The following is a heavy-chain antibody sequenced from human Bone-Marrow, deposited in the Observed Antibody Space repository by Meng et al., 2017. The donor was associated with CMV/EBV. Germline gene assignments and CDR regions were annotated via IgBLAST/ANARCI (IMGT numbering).Heavy chain of an antibody. J-gene: IGHJ3*02. V-gene: IGHV3-23*01. D-gene: IGHD2-21*01. CDR1: GFSLRRYG. CDR3: AKDHWVAPNTYGGGAFDI. CDR2: ISGSGSRT. Sequence: GESLKISCVVSGFSLRRYGMSWVRQAPGKGLEWVSGISGSGSRTHFADSVKGRFSISRDTSKNTIFLQMNSLRAEDTAVYYCAKDHWVAPNTYGGGAFDIWGQGTMVTVSS.